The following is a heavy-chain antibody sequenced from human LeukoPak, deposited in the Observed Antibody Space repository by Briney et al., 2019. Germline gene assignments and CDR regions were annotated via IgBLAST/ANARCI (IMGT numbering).Heavy chain of an antibody. V-gene: IGHV4-39*07. Sequence: PSETLSLTCTVSGGSISSSSYYWGWIRQPPGKGLEWIGSIYYSGSTYYNPSLKSRVTMSVDMSKNEFSLNLSSVTAADTAVYYCATERGIASTPFDYWGQGTLVTVSS. J-gene: IGHJ4*02. CDR2: IYYSGST. CDR3: ATERGIASTPFDY. CDR1: GGSISSSSYY. D-gene: IGHD5/OR15-5a*01.